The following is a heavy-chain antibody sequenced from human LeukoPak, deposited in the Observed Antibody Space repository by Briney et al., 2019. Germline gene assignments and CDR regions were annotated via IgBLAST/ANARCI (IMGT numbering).Heavy chain of an antibody. J-gene: IGHJ4*02. D-gene: IGHD4-11*01. CDR3: AKGRGDYSNSDFDY. V-gene: IGHV3-23*01. CDR1: GFTFSSYA. CDR2: VSGSGGFT. Sequence: PGGSLRLSCAASGFTFSSYAMTWVRQAPGKGLEWVSGVSGSGGFTYYADSVKGRFTISRDNSKNTLYLRMNSLRAEDTAVYYCAKGRGDYSNSDFDYWGQGTLVTVSS.